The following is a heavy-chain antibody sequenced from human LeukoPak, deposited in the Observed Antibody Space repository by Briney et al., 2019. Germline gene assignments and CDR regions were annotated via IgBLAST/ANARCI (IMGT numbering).Heavy chain of an antibody. CDR3: ARGIVVVPAAIRVLDY. CDR2: INPSGGST. D-gene: IGHD2-2*02. CDR1: GYTFTSYY. J-gene: IGHJ4*02. V-gene: IGHV1-46*01. Sequence: ASVKVSCKASGYTFTSYYMHWVRQAPGQGLEWMGIINPSGGSTSYAQKFQGRVTMTRDTSTSTVYMELSSLRSEDTAVYYCARGIVVVPAAIRVLDYWGQGTLVTVSS.